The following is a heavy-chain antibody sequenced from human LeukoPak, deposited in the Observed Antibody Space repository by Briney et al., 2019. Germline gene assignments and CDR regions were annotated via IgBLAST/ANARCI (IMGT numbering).Heavy chain of an antibody. J-gene: IGHJ4*02. CDR1: GFTFGDYW. Sequence: GGSLRLSCAGSGFTFGDYWMNWVRQAPGKGPEWMANINEDGSEKYYADSVKGRFTISRENGRNSVYLQLNSLRAEDTAVYYCARGTTVPGLDYWGRGTLLTVSS. CDR3: ARGTTVPGLDY. CDR2: INEDGSEK. D-gene: IGHD4-17*01. V-gene: IGHV3-7*01.